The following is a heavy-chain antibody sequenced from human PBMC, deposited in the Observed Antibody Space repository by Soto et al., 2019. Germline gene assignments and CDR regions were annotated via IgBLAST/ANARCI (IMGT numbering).Heavy chain of an antibody. D-gene: IGHD1-26*01. J-gene: IGHJ4*02. CDR1: GFTLSTYW. Sequence: AGGSLRLSCEASGFTLSTYWMHWVRQVPGKGLVWVSRIKTDGTTTTYADSVKGRFTISRDNSKNTLYLQMNSLRAEDTAVYFCTQGAWLDYWGQGTLVTVS. CDR2: IKTDGTTT. CDR3: TQGAWLDY. V-gene: IGHV3-74*03.